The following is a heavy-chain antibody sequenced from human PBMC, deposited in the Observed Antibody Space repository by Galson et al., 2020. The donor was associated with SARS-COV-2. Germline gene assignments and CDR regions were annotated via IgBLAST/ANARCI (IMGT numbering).Heavy chain of an antibody. D-gene: IGHD2-2*01. CDR3: ARACCSSTSCYNYYGMDV. V-gene: IGHV4-31*03. Sequence: ETSETLSLTCTVSGGSISSGGYYWSWIRQHPGKGLEWIGYIYYSGSTYYNPSLKSRLTISVDTSKNQFSLKLSSVTAADTAVYYCARACCSSTSCYNYYGMDVWGQGTTVTVSS. J-gene: IGHJ6*02. CDR2: IYYSGST. CDR1: GGSISSGGYY.